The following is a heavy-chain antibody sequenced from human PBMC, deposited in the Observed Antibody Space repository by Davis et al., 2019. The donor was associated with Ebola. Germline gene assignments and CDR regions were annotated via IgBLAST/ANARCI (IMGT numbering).Heavy chain of an antibody. CDR2: IYYSGST. J-gene: IGHJ5*02. CDR1: GGSISSSSYY. CDR3: ARRFSSPFFDP. V-gene: IGHV4-39*07. D-gene: IGHD6-13*01. Sequence: MPSETLSLTCTVSGGSISSSSYYWGWIRQPPGKGLEWIGSIYYSGSTDYNPSLKSRVTISVDTSKNQFSLKLNSVTAADTAVYYCARRFSSPFFDPWGQGTMVTVSS.